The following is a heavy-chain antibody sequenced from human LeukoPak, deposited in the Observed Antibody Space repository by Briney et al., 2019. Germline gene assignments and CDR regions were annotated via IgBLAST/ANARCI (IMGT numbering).Heavy chain of an antibody. CDR2: FGNSGTI. CDR1: GFTFSTYN. CDR3: AGYGDYPY. D-gene: IGHD4-17*01. Sequence: GGSLRLSCAASGFTFSTYNMHWVRQAPGEGLEWVSYFGNSGTIYYADSVKGRFTISRDNAKNSLYLQMNSLRVEDTAVYYCAGYGDYPYWGGRTLVPVSS. V-gene: IGHV3-48*01. J-gene: IGHJ4*02.